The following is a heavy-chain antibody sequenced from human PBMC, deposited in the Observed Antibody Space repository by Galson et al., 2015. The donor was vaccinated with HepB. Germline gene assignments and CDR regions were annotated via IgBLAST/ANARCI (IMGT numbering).Heavy chain of an antibody. CDR3: ARGGDGYREDAFDI. CDR1: GFTFSSYG. D-gene: IGHD5-24*01. V-gene: IGHV3-33*01. Sequence: SLRLSCAASGFTFSSYGMHWVRQAPGKGLEWVAVIWYDGSNKYYADSVKGRFTISRDNSKNTLYLQMNSLRAEDTAVYYCARGGDGYREDAFDIWGQGTVVTVSS. CDR2: IWYDGSNK. J-gene: IGHJ3*02.